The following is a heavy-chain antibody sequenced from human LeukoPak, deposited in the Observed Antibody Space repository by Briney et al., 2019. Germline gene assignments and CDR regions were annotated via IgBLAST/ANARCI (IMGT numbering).Heavy chain of an antibody. CDR1: GYTFTGYY. J-gene: IGHJ4*02. V-gene: IGHV1-2*02. D-gene: IGHD3-9*01. CDR3: ARVPYYDILTGYYPY. Sequence: GASVTVSCKASGYTFTGYYMHWVRQAPGQGLEWMGWINPNSGGTNYAQKFQGRVTMNRDTSIRTAYMELSRLRSDDTAVYYCARVPYYDILTGYYPYWGQGTLVTVSS. CDR2: INPNSGGT.